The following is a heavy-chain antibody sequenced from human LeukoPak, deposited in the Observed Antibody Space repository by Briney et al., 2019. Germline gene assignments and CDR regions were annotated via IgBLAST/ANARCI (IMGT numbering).Heavy chain of an antibody. CDR2: MNPNSGNT. CDR3: ATVLRYYYGMDV. Sequence: ASVKVSCKASGYSFSSYDINWVRQATGQGLQWIGWMNPNSGNTGYAQKFQGRVTMTWDTSIKTAYMELTSLTSEDTAVYYCATVLRYYYGMDVWGQGTTVTVSS. J-gene: IGHJ6*02. D-gene: IGHD2-15*01. CDR1: GYSFSSYD. V-gene: IGHV1-8*01.